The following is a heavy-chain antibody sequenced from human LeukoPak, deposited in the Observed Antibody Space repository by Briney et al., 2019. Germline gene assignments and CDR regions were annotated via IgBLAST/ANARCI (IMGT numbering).Heavy chain of an antibody. Sequence: GGSLRLSCAASGFTFSSYGMHWVRQAPGKGLEWVAVISYDGSNKYYADSVKGRFTISRDNSKNTLYLQMNSLRAEDTAVYYCAKGGYGSGSYRWFDPWGQGTLVTVSS. CDR3: AKGGYGSGSYRWFDP. D-gene: IGHD3-10*01. CDR1: GFTFSSYG. J-gene: IGHJ5*02. V-gene: IGHV3-30*18. CDR2: ISYDGSNK.